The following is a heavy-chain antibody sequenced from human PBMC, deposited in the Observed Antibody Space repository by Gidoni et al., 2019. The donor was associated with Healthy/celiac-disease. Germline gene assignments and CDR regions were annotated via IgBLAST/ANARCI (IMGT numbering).Heavy chain of an antibody. CDR2: IYYSGST. CDR1: GGSISRGGYY. D-gene: IGHD2-8*01. V-gene: IGHV4-31*03. Sequence: QVQLQESGPGLVKPSQTLSLTCTVSGGSISRGGYYWSWIRQHPGKGLEWIGYIYYSGSTYYNPSLKSRVTISVDTSKNQFSLKLSSVTAADTAVYYCARVIRDCTNGVCYGPYFDYWGQGTLVTVSS. J-gene: IGHJ4*02. CDR3: ARVIRDCTNGVCYGPYFDY.